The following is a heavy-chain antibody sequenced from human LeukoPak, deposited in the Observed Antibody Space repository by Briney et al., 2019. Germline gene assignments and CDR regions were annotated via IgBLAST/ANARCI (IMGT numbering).Heavy chain of an antibody. CDR3: TTGGSYFNDAFDI. Sequence: GGSLRLSCAASGFTFGSYWMSWVRQAPGKGLEWVGRIKSKTDGGTTDYAAPVKGRFTISRDDSKNTLYLQMNSLKTEDTAVYYCTTGGSYFNDAFDIWGQGTMVTVSS. CDR1: GFTFGSYW. J-gene: IGHJ3*02. CDR2: IKSKTDGGTT. D-gene: IGHD1-26*01. V-gene: IGHV3-15*01.